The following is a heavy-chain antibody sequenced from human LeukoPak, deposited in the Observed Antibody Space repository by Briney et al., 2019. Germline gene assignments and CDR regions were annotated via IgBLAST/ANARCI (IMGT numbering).Heavy chain of an antibody. V-gene: IGHV1-69*13. D-gene: IGHD3-22*01. CDR1: GGTFSSYA. CDR3: ARGSVVIGFDP. CDR2: IIPIFGTA. J-gene: IGHJ5*02. Sequence: ASVKVSCKPSGGTFSSYAISWVRQAPGQGLEWMGGIIPIFGTANYAQKFQGRVTITADESTSTAYMELSGLRSEDTAVYYCARGSVVIGFDPWGQGTLVTVS.